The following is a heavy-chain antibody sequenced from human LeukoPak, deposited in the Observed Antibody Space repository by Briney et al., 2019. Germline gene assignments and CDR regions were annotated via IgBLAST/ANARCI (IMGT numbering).Heavy chain of an antibody. CDR1: GYTLTELS. Sequence: ASVKVSCKVSGYTLTELSMHWVRQAPGKGREWMGGFDPEDGETIYAQKFQGRVTMTEDTSTDTAYMELSSLRSEDTAVYYCATLSGYYRLYFDYWGQGTLVTVSS. D-gene: IGHD3-22*01. V-gene: IGHV1-24*01. J-gene: IGHJ4*02. CDR2: FDPEDGET. CDR3: ATLSGYYRLYFDY.